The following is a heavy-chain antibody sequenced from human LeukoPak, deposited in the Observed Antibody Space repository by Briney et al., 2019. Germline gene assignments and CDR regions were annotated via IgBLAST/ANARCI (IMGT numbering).Heavy chain of an antibody. CDR1: GYTFTSHD. Sequence: ASVKVSCKASGYTFTSHDINWVRQAIGQGLEWMGWMNPNSGSTGYAQQFQGRVTLTRNTSISTAYMELSSLRSEDTAVYFCARGLGWLYYYYYMDVWGKGTTVTVSS. V-gene: IGHV1-8*03. CDR3: ARGLGWLYYYYYMDV. CDR2: MNPNSGST. J-gene: IGHJ6*03. D-gene: IGHD5-12*01.